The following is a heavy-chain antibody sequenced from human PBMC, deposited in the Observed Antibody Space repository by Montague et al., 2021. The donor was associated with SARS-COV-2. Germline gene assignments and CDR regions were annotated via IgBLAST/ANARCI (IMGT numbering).Heavy chain of an antibody. V-gene: IGHV3-53*01. J-gene: IGHJ2*01. CDR3: AGGEGYSSSWNWYFDL. CDR2: IYSAGST. D-gene: IGHD6-13*01. Sequence: SLRLSCAASGFTVGSNYMSWVRQAPGKGLEWVSVIYSAGSTHYADSVKGRFTISRDNSKNTLYLQMNSLRAEDTAVYYCAGGEGYSSSWNWYFDLWGRGTLVTVSS. CDR1: GFTVGSNY.